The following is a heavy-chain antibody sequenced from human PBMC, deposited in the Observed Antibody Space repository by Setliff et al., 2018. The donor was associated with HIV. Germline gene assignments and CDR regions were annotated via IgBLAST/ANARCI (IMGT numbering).Heavy chain of an antibody. CDR3: ARGVVALSPRGPLDL. J-gene: IGHJ4*03. CDR2: IYTSDNT. CDR1: GGSILTTNYY. V-gene: IGHV4-61*02. Sequence: SETLSLTCTVSGGSILTTNYYYNWIRQPAGKGLEWIGRIYTSDNTFYNPSLKSRVTISLDASKNQFSLRLSSVTAADTAMYFCARGVVALSPRGPLDLWGQGTLVTVSS. D-gene: IGHD5-12*01.